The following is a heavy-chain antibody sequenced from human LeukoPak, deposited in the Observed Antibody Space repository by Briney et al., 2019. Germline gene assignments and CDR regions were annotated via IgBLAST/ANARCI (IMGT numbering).Heavy chain of an antibody. V-gene: IGHV3-21*01. CDR1: GFTFSSYS. J-gene: IGHJ4*02. D-gene: IGHD6-13*01. Sequence: GGSLRLSCAASGFTFSSYSMNWVRQAPGKGLEWVSSISSSSSYIYYADSVKGRLTITRDNAKNSLYLQMNSLRAEDTAVYYCARDRVAAVAFDYWGQGTLVTVSS. CDR2: ISSSSSYI. CDR3: ARDRVAAVAFDY.